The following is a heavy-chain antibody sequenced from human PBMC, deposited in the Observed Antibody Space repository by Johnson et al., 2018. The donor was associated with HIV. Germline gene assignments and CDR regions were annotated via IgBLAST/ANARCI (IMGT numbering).Heavy chain of an antibody. CDR3: AREGPSERAGFDI. CDR2: IQYDGTDK. J-gene: IGHJ3*02. Sequence: QEQLVESGGGLVQPGGSLKLSCAASGFTFSGSAMHWVRQAPGKGLEWISFIQYDGTDKSYADSVEGRFTISRDNSKNILYLQMNSLRPEDTAVYYCAREGPSERAGFDIWGQGTMVTVSS. V-gene: IGHV3-30*04. CDR1: GFTFSGSA.